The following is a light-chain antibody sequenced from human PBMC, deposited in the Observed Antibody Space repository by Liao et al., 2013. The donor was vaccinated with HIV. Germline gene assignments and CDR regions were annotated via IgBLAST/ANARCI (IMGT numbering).Light chain of an antibody. CDR2: QDS. CDR1: KLGDKY. CDR3: QAWDTSTMGYV. V-gene: IGLV3-1*01. J-gene: IGLJ1*01. Sequence: SYELTQPPSVSVSPGQTASITCSGDKLGDKYACWYQQKPGQSPVLVIYQDSKRPSGIPERFSGSNSGNTATLTISGTQAMDEADYYCQAWDTSTMGYVFGPGTKVTVL.